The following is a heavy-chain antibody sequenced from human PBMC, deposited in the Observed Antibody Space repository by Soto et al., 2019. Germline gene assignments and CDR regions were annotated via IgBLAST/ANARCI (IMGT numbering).Heavy chain of an antibody. Sequence: GSLRLSCTPSGFTFGDCYMSWLRQAPGKGLEWVGFIRSKAYGGTTEYAASVKGRFTISRDDSKSIAYLQMNSLKTEDTAVYYCTRYMTLGANWFDPWGQGTLVTVSS. V-gene: IGHV3-49*03. CDR1: GFTFGDCY. D-gene: IGHD1-1*01. CDR3: TRYMTLGANWFDP. CDR2: IRSKAYGGTT. J-gene: IGHJ5*02.